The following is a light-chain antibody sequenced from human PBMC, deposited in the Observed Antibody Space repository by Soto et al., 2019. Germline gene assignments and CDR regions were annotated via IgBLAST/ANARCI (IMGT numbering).Light chain of an antibody. CDR3: QQYGSSPPRT. V-gene: IGKV3-20*01. Sequence: ELVFTPSPGIFSLSPGERATPSCRASQGVSNDFLAWYQQKPGQAPRLRIYGASTRATDVPDRFSGSGSGADFTLTISRLEPEDFAFYYCQQYGSSPPRTFGQGTKVDIK. CDR1: QGVSNDF. J-gene: IGKJ1*01. CDR2: GAS.